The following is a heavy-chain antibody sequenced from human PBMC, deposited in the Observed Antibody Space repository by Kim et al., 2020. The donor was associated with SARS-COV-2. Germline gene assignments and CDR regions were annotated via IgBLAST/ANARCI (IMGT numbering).Heavy chain of an antibody. J-gene: IGHJ4*02. V-gene: IGHV3-23*01. D-gene: IGHD6-19*01. Sequence: ASVKGGFTISRDNSKNTLYLQMNSLRAEDTAVYYCAKDSLRYSSGWGDDYWGQGTLVTVSS. CDR3: AKDSLRYSSGWGDDY.